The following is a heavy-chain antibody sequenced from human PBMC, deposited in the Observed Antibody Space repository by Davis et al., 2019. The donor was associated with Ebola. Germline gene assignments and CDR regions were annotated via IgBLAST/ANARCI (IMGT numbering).Heavy chain of an antibody. CDR2: ISSSSTYT. CDR1: GFTFRDYY. D-gene: IGHD1-26*01. V-gene: IGHV3-11*06. Sequence: PSETLSLTCAASGFTFRDYYMSWIRQAPGKGLEWVSYISSSSTYTNYADSVKGRFTISRDNAKNSLYLQMNSLRAEDTAVYYCAKICNGVGATNCFNYWGQGTLVTVSS. CDR3: AKICNGVGATNCFNY. J-gene: IGHJ4*02.